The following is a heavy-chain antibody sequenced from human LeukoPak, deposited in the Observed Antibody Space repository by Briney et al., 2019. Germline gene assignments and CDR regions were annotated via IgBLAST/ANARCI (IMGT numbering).Heavy chain of an antibody. CDR3: ARDKGAAAGYINWFDP. J-gene: IGHJ5*02. D-gene: IGHD6-13*01. CDR2: IIPIFGTA. CDR1: GGTFISYD. V-gene: IGHV1-69*05. Sequence: GASVKVSCKASGGTFISYDISWVRQAPGQGLEWMGGIIPIFGTANYAQKFQGRVTITTDESTSTAYMELSSLRSEDTAVYYCARDKGAAAGYINWFDPWGQGTLVTVSS.